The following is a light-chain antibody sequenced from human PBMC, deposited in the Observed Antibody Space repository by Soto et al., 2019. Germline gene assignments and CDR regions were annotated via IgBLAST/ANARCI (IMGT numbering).Light chain of an antibody. Sequence: DIQMTQSPSSLSASVGDRVTIPCRASQSISSYLNWYQQKPGKAPKLLIYAASSLQSGVPSRFSGSGSGTDFTLTINSLKPEDFATYFCQQLNNYPSTFGGGTRLEIK. CDR2: AAS. V-gene: IGKV1-39*01. CDR1: QSISSY. CDR3: QQLNNYPST. J-gene: IGKJ5*01.